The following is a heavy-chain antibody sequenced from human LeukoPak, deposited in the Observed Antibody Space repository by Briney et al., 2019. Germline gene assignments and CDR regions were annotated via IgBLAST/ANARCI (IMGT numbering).Heavy chain of an antibody. CDR1: GYTFTNYY. CDR3: ARRVRIPVGFDP. Sequence: ASVKVSCKASGYTFTNYYMHWVRQAPGQGLEWMGIINPSGGSTSYAQKFQGRVTMTRDMSTSTVYMELSSLRSEDTAVYYCARRVRIPVGFDPWGQGTLVTVSS. D-gene: IGHD3-10*01. J-gene: IGHJ5*02. CDR2: INPSGGST. V-gene: IGHV1-46*01.